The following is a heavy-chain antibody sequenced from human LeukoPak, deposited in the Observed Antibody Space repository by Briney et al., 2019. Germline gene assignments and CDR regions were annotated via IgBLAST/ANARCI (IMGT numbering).Heavy chain of an antibody. CDR1: GFTFSSYN. CDR3: AGAACSSCYPDY. Sequence: GGSLRLSCAASGFTFSSYNMNWVRQAPGKGLVWVASISSSSNYIYYADSVKGRFTISRDNAKNSLFLQMNSLRAEDTAVYYCAGAACSSCYPDYWGQGTLVTVSS. D-gene: IGHD2-2*01. J-gene: IGHJ4*02. V-gene: IGHV3-21*01. CDR2: ISSSSNYI.